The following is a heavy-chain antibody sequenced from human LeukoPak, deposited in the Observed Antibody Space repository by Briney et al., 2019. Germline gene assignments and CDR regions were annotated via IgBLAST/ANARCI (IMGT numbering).Heavy chain of an antibody. Sequence: GGSLRVSCAASGFTFSSYAMHWVRQAPGKGLEWVAVISYDGSNKYYADSVKGRFTISRDNSKNTLYLQMNSLRAEDTAVYYCARGAVVTHYYYYGMDVWGQGTTVTVSS. V-gene: IGHV3-30*04. CDR3: ARGAVVTHYYYYGMDV. D-gene: IGHD4-23*01. CDR2: ISYDGSNK. CDR1: GFTFSSYA. J-gene: IGHJ6*02.